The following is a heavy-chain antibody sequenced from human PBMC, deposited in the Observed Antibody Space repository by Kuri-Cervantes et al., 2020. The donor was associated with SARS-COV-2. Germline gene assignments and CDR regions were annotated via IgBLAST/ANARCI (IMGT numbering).Heavy chain of an antibody. CDR2: INPSGGST. Sequence: ASVKVSCKVSGYTFTSYYMHWVRQAPGQGLEWMGIINPSGGSTSYAQKFQGRVAMTRDTSTSTVYMELSSLRSKDTAVYYCAREAGYYDMLLTPSYYYYYYGMDVWGQGTTVTVSS. J-gene: IGHJ6*02. CDR1: GYTFTSYY. D-gene: IGHD3-9*01. V-gene: IGHV1-46*01. CDR3: AREAGYYDMLLTPSYYYYYYGMDV.